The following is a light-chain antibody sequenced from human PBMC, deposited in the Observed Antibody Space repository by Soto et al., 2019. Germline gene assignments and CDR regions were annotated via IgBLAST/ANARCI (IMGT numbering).Light chain of an antibody. CDR1: QSISSW. CDR2: TAS. V-gene: IGKV1-6*01. J-gene: IGKJ4*01. CDR3: IQDYNYPLT. Sequence: IQMTQSPSTLSASVGDRVAITCRASQSISSWLAWYQQKPGKAPNLLIYTASTLQSGVPSRFSGSGSGTDFTLTISSLQPEDFATYYCIQDYNYPLTFGGGTKVDIK.